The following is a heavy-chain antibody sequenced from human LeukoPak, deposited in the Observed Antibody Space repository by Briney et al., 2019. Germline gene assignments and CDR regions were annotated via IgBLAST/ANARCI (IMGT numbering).Heavy chain of an antibody. Sequence: HPGGSLRLSCAASGFTFSSYGMNWVRQAPGKRLEWVANIKQDGSEKYYVDSVKGRFTISRDNANNSLYLQMNSLRAEDTAVYYCARQGGWIQIRGRVDYWGQGTLVTVSS. D-gene: IGHD5-18*01. CDR1: GFTFSSYG. CDR2: IKQDGSEK. CDR3: ARQGGWIQIRGRVDY. J-gene: IGHJ4*02. V-gene: IGHV3-7*01.